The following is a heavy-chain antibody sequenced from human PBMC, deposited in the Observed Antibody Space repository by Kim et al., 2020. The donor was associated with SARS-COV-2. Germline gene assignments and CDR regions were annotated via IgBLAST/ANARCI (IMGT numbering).Heavy chain of an antibody. Sequence: GGSLRLSCAASGFTFSSYSMNWVRQAPGKGLEWVSSISSSSSYIYYADSVKGRFTISRDNAKNSLYLQMNSLRAEDTAVYYCARTQTGGYSGYDYDSFDYWGQGTLVTVSS. D-gene: IGHD5-12*01. CDR1: GFTFSSYS. J-gene: IGHJ4*02. V-gene: IGHV3-21*01. CDR3: ARTQTGGYSGYDYDSFDY. CDR2: ISSSSSYI.